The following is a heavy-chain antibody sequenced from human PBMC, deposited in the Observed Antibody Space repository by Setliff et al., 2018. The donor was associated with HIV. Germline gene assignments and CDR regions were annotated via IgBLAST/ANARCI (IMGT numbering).Heavy chain of an antibody. CDR1: GYTFTDYY. CDR2: IYPNTGST. D-gene: IGHD5-12*01. V-gene: IGHV1-2*02. Sequence: GASVKVSCKASGYTFTDYYIHWVRQAPGQGLEWMGWIYPNTGSTNYAQKFQGRVTMTRDTSISTAYMELSRLRSDDTAVYYCARGKTWLRFLDYWGQGTLVTVSS. CDR3: ARGKTWLRFLDY. J-gene: IGHJ4*02.